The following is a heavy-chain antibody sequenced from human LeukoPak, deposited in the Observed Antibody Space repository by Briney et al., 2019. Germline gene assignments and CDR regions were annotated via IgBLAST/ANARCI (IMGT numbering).Heavy chain of an antibody. V-gene: IGHV1-8*01. J-gene: IGHJ4*02. CDR3: ARGLNPWGSGWYSGYY. D-gene: IGHD6-19*01. CDR2: MNPNSGNT. Sequence: GASVKVSCKASGYTFTSYDINWVRQATGQGLEWMGWMNPNSGNTGYAQKFQGRVTMTRNTSISTAYMELSSLRSEDTAVYYCARGLNPWGSGWYSGYYRGQGTLVTVSS. CDR1: GYTFTSYD.